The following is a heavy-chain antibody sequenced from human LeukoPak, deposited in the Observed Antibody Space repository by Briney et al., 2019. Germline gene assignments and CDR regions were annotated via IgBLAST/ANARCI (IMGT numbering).Heavy chain of an antibody. D-gene: IGHD1-26*01. V-gene: IGHV3-9*01. CDR3: AKHMRATNTYSFFGLDV. Sequence: PGGSLRLSCAATGFTFKDYGMHWVRQLPGKGLEWVSSINWNGGGTDYADSVKGRFTISRDNAKNSLYLQLSSLRPEDTALYYCAKHMRATNTYSFFGLDVWGQGATVTVSS. CDR1: GFTFKDYG. CDR2: INWNGGGT. J-gene: IGHJ6*02.